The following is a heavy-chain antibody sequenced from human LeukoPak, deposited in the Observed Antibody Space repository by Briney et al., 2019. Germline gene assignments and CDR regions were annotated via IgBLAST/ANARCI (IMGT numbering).Heavy chain of an antibody. CDR2: ISWNSGSI. CDR3: AKTESSGSNYDLFDY. J-gene: IGHJ4*02. D-gene: IGHD1-26*01. V-gene: IGHV3-9*01. Sequence: GGSLRLSCAASGFTFDDYAMHWVRQAPGKGLEWVSGISWNSGSIGYADSVKGRFTISRDNAKNSLYLQMNGLRAEDTALYYCAKTESSGSNYDLFDYWGQGTLVTVSS. CDR1: GFTFDDYA.